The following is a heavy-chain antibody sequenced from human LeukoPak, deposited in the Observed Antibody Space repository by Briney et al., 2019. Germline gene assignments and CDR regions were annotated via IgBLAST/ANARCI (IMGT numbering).Heavy chain of an antibody. D-gene: IGHD2-15*01. J-gene: IGHJ4*02. CDR1: GYTFTSYD. CDR3: ARRHGRCSDGSCYYPDY. CDR2: MNPNSGNT. Sequence: ASVKVSCKASGYTFTSYDINWVRQATGQGLEWMGLMNPNSGNTGDAQKFQGRVTMPRNSSITTAYMELSSLRSEDTAVYYCARRHGRCSDGSCYYPDYWGQGTLVTVSS. V-gene: IGHV1-8*01.